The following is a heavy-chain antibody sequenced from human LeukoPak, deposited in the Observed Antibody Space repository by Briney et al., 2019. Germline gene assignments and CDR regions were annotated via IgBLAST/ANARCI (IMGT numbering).Heavy chain of an antibody. CDR1: GFTFSSYW. V-gene: IGHV3-74*01. CDR3: AKGGSFGWFDP. Sequence: GGSLRLSCAASGFTFSSYWMHWVRQAPGKGLVWVSRINSDGSDTSYADSVKGRFTISRDNSKNTLYLQMNSLRAEDTAVYYCAKGGSFGWFDPWGQGTLVTVSS. CDR2: INSDGSDT. J-gene: IGHJ5*02. D-gene: IGHD6-13*01.